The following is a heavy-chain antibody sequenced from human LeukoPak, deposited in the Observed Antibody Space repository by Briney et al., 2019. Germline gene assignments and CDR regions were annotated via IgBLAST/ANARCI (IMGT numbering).Heavy chain of an antibody. Sequence: PSETLSLTCAVYGGSLSGYYWSWIRQPPGKGLEWIGEINHSGSTNYNPSLKSRVTISVDTSKNQFSLKLSSVTAADTAVYYCAREDGSGTFGYWGQGTLVTVSS. CDR3: AREDGSGTFGY. J-gene: IGHJ4*02. V-gene: IGHV4-34*01. CDR2: INHSGST. D-gene: IGHD3-10*01. CDR1: GGSLSGYY.